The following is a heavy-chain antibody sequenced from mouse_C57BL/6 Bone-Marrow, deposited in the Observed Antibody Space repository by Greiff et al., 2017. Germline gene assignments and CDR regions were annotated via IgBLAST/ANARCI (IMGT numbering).Heavy chain of an antibody. CDR3: VREYYGSSHYYAMDY. CDR2: LYPRDGST. CDR1: GYTFTDHT. D-gene: IGHD1-1*01. J-gene: IGHJ4*01. Sequence: QVQLQQSDAELVKPGASVKISCKVSGYTFTDHTIHWMKQRPEQGLVWIGYLYPRDGSTKYNEQFKGKATLTAAKSSSTAYMQLNSLTSEDSAVYFCVREYYGSSHYYAMDYWGQGTSVTVSS. V-gene: IGHV1-78*01.